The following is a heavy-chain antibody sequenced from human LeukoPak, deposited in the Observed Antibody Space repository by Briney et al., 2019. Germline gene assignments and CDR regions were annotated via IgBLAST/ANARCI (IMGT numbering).Heavy chain of an antibody. V-gene: IGHV2-5*02. CDR2: IYWDDDR. CDR3: AHRENYYDSSVFDN. CDR1: GFSLNTRGVG. D-gene: IGHD3-22*01. Sequence: SGPTLVNPTQTLTLTCTFSGFSLNTRGVGVGWIRQPPGRALEWFAVIYWDDDRRYSPSLKSRLTITKDTSRNQVVLTMTNMDPVDTATYFCAHRENYYDSSVFDNWGQGTLVSVSS. J-gene: IGHJ4*02.